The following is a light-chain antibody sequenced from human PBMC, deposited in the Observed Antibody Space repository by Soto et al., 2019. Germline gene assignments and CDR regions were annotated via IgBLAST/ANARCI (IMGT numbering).Light chain of an antibody. V-gene: IGLV2-11*01. Sequence: QSVLTQPRSVSGSPGQSVTISCTGTSSDVGGYNYVSWYQQHPGKAPKVMIYYVSERPSGVPDRFSGSKSGNTASLTISGLQAEDEADYCCSYAGSPRYVLGTGTKVTVL. J-gene: IGLJ1*01. CDR1: SSDVGGYNY. CDR3: CSYAGSPRYV. CDR2: YVS.